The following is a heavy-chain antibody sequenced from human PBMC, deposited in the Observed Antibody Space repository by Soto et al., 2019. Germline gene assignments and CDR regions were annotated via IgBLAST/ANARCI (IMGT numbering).Heavy chain of an antibody. D-gene: IGHD4-17*01. Sequence: GGSLRLSCAASGFTFSSYAMHWVRQAPGKGLEWVAVISYDGSNKYYADSVKGRFTISRDNSKNTLYLQMNSLRAEDTAVYYCARDTVTSLVSYGMDVWGQGTTVTVSS. CDR3: ARDTVTSLVSYGMDV. CDR2: ISYDGSNK. J-gene: IGHJ6*02. CDR1: GFTFSSYA. V-gene: IGHV3-30-3*01.